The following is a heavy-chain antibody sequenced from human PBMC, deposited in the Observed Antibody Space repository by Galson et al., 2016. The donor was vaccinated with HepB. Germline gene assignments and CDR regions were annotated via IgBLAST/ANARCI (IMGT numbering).Heavy chain of an antibody. CDR1: GSTLNELS. J-gene: IGHJ5*02. CDR2: FDPEDGKM. Sequence: SVKVSCKVSGSTLNELSIHWVRQAPGEGLEWMGGFDPEDGKMIYAQRFRGRVTMTEDTSTDTAYMELSSLRSEDTAIYYCTSAPLLPYGTNVRGWFDPWGQGTLVIVSS. CDR3: TSAPLLPYGTNVRGWFDP. V-gene: IGHV1-24*01. D-gene: IGHD4-17*01.